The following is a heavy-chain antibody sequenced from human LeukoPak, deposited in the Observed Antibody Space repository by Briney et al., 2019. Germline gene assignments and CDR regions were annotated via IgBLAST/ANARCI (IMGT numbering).Heavy chain of an antibody. CDR2: IYYTGAT. CDR3: ARAGYSYGTGYYFDY. V-gene: IGHV4-59*01. D-gene: IGHD5-18*01. J-gene: IGHJ4*02. CDR1: GGSISNYY. Sequence: SETLSLTCTVSGGSISNYYWSWIRLPPGKGLEWIGYIYYTGATYYNPSLKSRVTISLDTSKNQFFLKLSSVTAADAAVYYCARAGYSYGTGYYFDYWGQGALVTVSS.